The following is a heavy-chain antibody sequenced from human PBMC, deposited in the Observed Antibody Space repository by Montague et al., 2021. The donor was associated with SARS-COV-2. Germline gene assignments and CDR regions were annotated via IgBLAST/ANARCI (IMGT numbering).Heavy chain of an antibody. CDR1: GGSVSSATCY. CDR3: ARGLDYYDFWSGYYPAYWYFDL. CDR2: INYSGST. Sequence: SETLSLTCTVSGGSVSSATCYWSWIRQPPGKGLEWIGYINYSGSTSYNPSLKSRVTMSVDTSKNQFSLKLSSVTAADTAVYYCARGLDYYDFWSGYYPAYWYFDLWGRGTLVTVSS. V-gene: IGHV4-61*01. J-gene: IGHJ2*01. D-gene: IGHD3-3*01.